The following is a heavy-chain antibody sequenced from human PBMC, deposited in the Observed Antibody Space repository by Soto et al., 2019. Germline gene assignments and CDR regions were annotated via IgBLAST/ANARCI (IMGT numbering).Heavy chain of an antibody. D-gene: IGHD3-22*01. Sequence: SETLSLTCTVSGGSVSSGSYYWSWIRQPPGKGLEWFGYIYYSGSTNYNPSLKSRVTISVDTSKNQFSLKLSSVTAADTAVYYCASTYYYDSSGYSGPLDYWGQGTLVTVSS. CDR3: ASTYYYDSSGYSGPLDY. J-gene: IGHJ4*02. CDR2: IYYSGST. CDR1: GGSVSSGSYY. V-gene: IGHV4-61*01.